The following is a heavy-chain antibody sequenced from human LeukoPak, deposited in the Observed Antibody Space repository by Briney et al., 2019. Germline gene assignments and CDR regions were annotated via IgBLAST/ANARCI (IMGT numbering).Heavy chain of an antibody. Sequence: ARSLRLSCAASGFTFTSYGLSWVRQAPGKGLEWVSSISSSTSSSSYISYADSVKGRFTISRDNAKNSLYLQMNSLRAEDTAVYYCARASDPSGFDYWGQGTLVTVSS. CDR1: GFTFTSYG. J-gene: IGHJ4*02. V-gene: IGHV3-21*01. CDR2: ISSSTSSSSYI. CDR3: ARASDPSGFDY. D-gene: IGHD6-25*01.